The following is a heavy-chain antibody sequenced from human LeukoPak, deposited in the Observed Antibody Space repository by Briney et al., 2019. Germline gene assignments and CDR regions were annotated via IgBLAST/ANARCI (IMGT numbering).Heavy chain of an antibody. V-gene: IGHV3-30*02. D-gene: IGHD1-1*01. CDR3: AKGTGDMGYYFDY. J-gene: IGHJ4*02. Sequence: GGSLRLSCAASGFTFSSYDIHWVRQAPGKGLEWVAFIRYDGNNKYYADSVKGRFTISRDNSKNTLYLQMNSLRAEDTAVYYCAKGTGDMGYYFDYWGQGTLVTVSS. CDR2: IRYDGNNK. CDR1: GFTFSSYD.